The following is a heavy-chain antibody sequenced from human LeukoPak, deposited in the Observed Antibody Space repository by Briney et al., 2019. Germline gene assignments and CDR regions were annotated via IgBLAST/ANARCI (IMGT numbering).Heavy chain of an antibody. CDR3: AKDRCSNGIGCYYYYMDV. Sequence: PGGSLRLSCAASGFNFSDYGMIWVRQAPGKGLEWVAYIQYDGSNEQYAHSVKGRFRISRDSSKNILYLQMNSLRAEDTAVYYCAKDRCSNGIGCYYYYMDVWGKGTTVTISS. CDR1: GFNFSDYG. J-gene: IGHJ6*03. V-gene: IGHV3-30*02. CDR2: IQYDGSNE. D-gene: IGHD2-8*01.